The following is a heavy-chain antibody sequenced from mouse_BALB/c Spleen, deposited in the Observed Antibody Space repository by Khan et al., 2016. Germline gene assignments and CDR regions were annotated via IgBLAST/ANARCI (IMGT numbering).Heavy chain of an antibody. CDR3: ARDYYGWFAY. CDR1: GYSITSGYS. Sequence: EVQLQESGPDLVKPSQSLSLTCTVTGYSITSGYSCHWIRQFPGNKLEWMGYIHYSGSTNYNPSLKSRISITRDTSKNHFFLQLNSVTTEDTAIYYCARDYYGWFAYWGQGTLVTVSA. CDR2: IHYSGST. D-gene: IGHD1-1*01. V-gene: IGHV3-1*02. J-gene: IGHJ3*01.